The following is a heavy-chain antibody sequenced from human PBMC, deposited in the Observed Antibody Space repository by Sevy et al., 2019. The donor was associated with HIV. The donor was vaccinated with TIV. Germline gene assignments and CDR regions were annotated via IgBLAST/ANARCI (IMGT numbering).Heavy chain of an antibody. D-gene: IGHD6-13*01. V-gene: IGHV4-34*01. CDR2: INHSGST. J-gene: IGHJ5*02. CDR1: GGSFSGYY. Sequence: SETLSLTCAVYGGSFSGYYWSWIRQPPGKGLEWIGEINHSGSTNYNPSLKSRVTISVDTSKNQFSLKLSSVTAADTAVYYCARGRVSSWAQGDSFDPWGQGTLVTVSS. CDR3: ARGRVSSWAQGDSFDP.